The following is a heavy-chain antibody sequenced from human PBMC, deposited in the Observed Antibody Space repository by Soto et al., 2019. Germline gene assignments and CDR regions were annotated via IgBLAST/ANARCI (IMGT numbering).Heavy chain of an antibody. CDR3: ARRVDTAMVG. V-gene: IGHV4-30-2*01. D-gene: IGHD5-18*01. CDR2: IYHSGST. Sequence: QLQLQESGSGLVKPSQTLSLTCAVSGGSISSGGYSWSWIRQPPGKGLEWIGYIYHSGSTYYNPSLKXXVXIXXDRSKNQFSLKLSSVTAADTAVYYCARRVDTAMVGWGQGTLVTVSS. J-gene: IGHJ4*02. CDR1: GGSISSGGYS.